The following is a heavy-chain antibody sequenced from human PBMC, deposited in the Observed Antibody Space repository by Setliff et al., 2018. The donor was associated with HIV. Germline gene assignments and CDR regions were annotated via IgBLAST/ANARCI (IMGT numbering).Heavy chain of an antibody. Sequence: PSETLSLTCTVSGASISSSRYYRGWIRQPPGKGLEWIGSVYYSGSTYYNPSLKSRVTISVDTSKNQFSLKLNSVTAADTAVYYCARGTHYNFWGSNWFDPWGQGTLVTVSS. CDR1: GASISSSRYY. V-gene: IGHV4-39*07. CDR3: ARGTHYNFWGSNWFDP. J-gene: IGHJ5*02. CDR2: VYYSGST. D-gene: IGHD3-3*01.